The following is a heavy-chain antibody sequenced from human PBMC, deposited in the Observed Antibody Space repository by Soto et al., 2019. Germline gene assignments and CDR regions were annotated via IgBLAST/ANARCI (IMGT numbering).Heavy chain of an antibody. CDR3: ARRYGPGFDY. V-gene: IGHV4-59*08. CDR1: GDSISAYS. Sequence: SETLSLTCTVSGDSISAYSWSWVRQPPGKGLEWIGYIYYSGSTNYNPSLKSRVTISVDTSKNQFSLKLSSVTAADTAVYYCARRYGPGFDYWGQGTLVTVSS. CDR2: IYYSGST. D-gene: IGHD4-17*01. J-gene: IGHJ4*02.